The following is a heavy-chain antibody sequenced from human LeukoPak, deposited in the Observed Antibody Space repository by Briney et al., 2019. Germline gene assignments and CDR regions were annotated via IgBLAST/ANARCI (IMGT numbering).Heavy chain of an antibody. V-gene: IGHV4-4*07. CDR1: GGSISSYY. J-gene: IGHJ4*02. D-gene: IGHD3-22*01. CDR2: IYTSGST. CDR3: ARDRDYYDSSGSDY. Sequence: SETLSLTCTVSGGSISSYYWSWIRQPAGKGLEWIGRIYTSGSTNYNPSLKSRVTMSVDTSKNQFSLKLSSVTAADTAVYYCARDRDYYDSSGSDYWGQGTLVTVSS.